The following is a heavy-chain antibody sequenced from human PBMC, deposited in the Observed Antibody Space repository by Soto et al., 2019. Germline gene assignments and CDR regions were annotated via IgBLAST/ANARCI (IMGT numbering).Heavy chain of an antibody. J-gene: IGHJ4*02. V-gene: IGHV3-48*03. Sequence: LRLSCAASGFAFSNYEMNWVRQAPGKGLEWVSYISLSGSTVYYADSVKGRFTISRDDAKNSLYLQMDSLRADDTAVYYCARESFSASPNFFDYWGQGTLVTVSS. CDR2: ISLSGSTV. D-gene: IGHD3-3*02. CDR1: GFAFSNYE. CDR3: ARESFSASPNFFDY.